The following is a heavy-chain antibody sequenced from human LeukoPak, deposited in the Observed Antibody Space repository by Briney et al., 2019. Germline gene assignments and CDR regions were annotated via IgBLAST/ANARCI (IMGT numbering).Heavy chain of an antibody. CDR1: GYSISSGYY. J-gene: IGHJ4*02. CDR3: ARMTPDYLMDY. D-gene: IGHD4-11*01. CDR2: IYHSGST. V-gene: IGHV4-38-2*01. Sequence: PSETLSLTCAVSGYSISSGYYWGWIRQPPGKGLEWIGSIYHSGSTYYNPSLKSRVTISVDTSKNQFSLRLSSVTAADTAVYYCARMTPDYLMDYWGQGTLVTVSS.